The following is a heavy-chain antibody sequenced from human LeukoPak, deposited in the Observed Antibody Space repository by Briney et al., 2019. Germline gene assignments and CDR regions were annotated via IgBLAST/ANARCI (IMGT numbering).Heavy chain of an antibody. J-gene: IGHJ4*02. V-gene: IGHV3-21*01. CDR3: ARAGRARSYYFDY. D-gene: IGHD2-15*01. CDR1: GFTFRSYG. CDR2: ISSSSSYI. Sequence: GGSLRLSCAASGFTFRSYGMNWVRQAPGKGLEWVSSISSSSSYIYYADSVKGRFTISRDNAKNSLYLQMNSLRAEDTAVYYCARAGRARSYYFDYWGQGTLVTVSS.